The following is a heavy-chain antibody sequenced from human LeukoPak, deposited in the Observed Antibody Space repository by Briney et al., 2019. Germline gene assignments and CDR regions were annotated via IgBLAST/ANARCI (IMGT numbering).Heavy chain of an antibody. D-gene: IGHD3-10*01. CDR1: GFTFSSHG. CDR2: ISPSGGIT. J-gene: IGHJ6*03. Sequence: GGSLRLSCAASGFTFSSHGMNWVRQAPGKGLEWVSGISPSGGITYYTDSVKGRFTISRDNSKNTVSLQMNSLRGEDTAVYYCAKDGVWIGEKKANMDVWGKGTTV. V-gene: IGHV3-23*01. CDR3: AKDGVWIGEKKANMDV.